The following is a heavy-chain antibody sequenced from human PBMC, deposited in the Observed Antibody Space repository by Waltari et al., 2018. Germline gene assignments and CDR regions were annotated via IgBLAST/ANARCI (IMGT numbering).Heavy chain of an antibody. CDR2: ISSSSSYI. J-gene: IGHJ3*02. CDR1: GFTFSSYS. CDR3: ARARPMVRGTDPAFDI. V-gene: IGHV3-21*01. Sequence: EVQLVESGGGLVKPGGSLRLSCAASGFTFSSYSMNWVRQAPGKGLEWVSSISSSSSYIYYADSVKGRFTISRDNAKNSLYLQMNSLRAEDTAVYYCARARPMVRGTDPAFDIWGQGTMVTVSS. D-gene: IGHD3-10*01.